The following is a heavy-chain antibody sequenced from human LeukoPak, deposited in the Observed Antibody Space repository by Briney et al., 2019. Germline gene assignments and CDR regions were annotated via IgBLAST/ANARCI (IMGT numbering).Heavy chain of an antibody. Sequence: PSETLSLTCSVSGASLSRYYWDWLRRPRGKGREGSGYISDTGKTHSNPSLKSRVSISLHTSKKQFSLRLRSLTSADSAVYYCATGYYEPFATWGPGILVTVSS. D-gene: IGHD2/OR15-2a*01. CDR3: ATGYYEPFAT. CDR2: ISDTGKT. V-gene: IGHV4-59*01. J-gene: IGHJ5*02. CDR1: GASLSRYY.